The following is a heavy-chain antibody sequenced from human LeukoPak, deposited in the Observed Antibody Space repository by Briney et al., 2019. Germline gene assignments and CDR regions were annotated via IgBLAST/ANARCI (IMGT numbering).Heavy chain of an antibody. D-gene: IGHD2-15*01. V-gene: IGHV4-59*08. CDR1: GGSISSYY. CDR3: ARHGGYIPYFDY. J-gene: IGHJ4*02. CDR2: IYYSGST. Sequence: SETLSLTCTVSGGSISSYYWSWIRQSPGKGLEWIGYIYYSGSTNYNSSLKSRVTISVDTSKNQFSLKLSSVTAADTAMYYCARHGGYIPYFDYWGQGTLVTVSS.